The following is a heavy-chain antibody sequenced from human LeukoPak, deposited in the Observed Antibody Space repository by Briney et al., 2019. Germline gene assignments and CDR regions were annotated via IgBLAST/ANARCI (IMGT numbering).Heavy chain of an antibody. Sequence: GGSLRLSCTASGFTFSAFYMSWVRQSPGKGLEWLAHIKYDGSDTYYVDSVKGRFNISRDNAKNSLYLQMSSLRVEDTAVYYCTRDEGATVKTYRFDFWGQGTQVSVSS. CDR1: GFTFSAFY. V-gene: IGHV3-7*01. D-gene: IGHD4-11*01. CDR3: TRDEGATVKTYRFDF. CDR2: IKYDGSDT. J-gene: IGHJ4*02.